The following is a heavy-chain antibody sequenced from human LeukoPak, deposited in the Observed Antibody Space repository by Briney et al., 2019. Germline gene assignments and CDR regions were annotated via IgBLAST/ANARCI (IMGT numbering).Heavy chain of an antibody. Sequence: PSETLSLTCTVSGGSVNSGAYAWSWIRRFPGKGLEWIGQIFFTGRTDYNPSLKSRLAISIDTSRDQFSLELSSVSAADTATYYCARDRASGMDYWGQGTLVTVSS. J-gene: IGHJ4*02. D-gene: IGHD3-10*01. CDR3: ARDRASGMDY. V-gene: IGHV4-31*03. CDR1: GGSVNSGAYA. CDR2: IFFTGRT.